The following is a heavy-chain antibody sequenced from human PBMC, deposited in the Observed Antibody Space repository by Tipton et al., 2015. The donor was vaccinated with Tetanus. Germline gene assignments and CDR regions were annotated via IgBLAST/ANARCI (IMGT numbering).Heavy chain of an antibody. CDR1: GDSVSRDGPT. J-gene: IGHJ4*02. Sequence: LVKPTQTLSLTCAISGDSVSRDGPTWNWIRQSPSRGLEWLGRTYYRSQWITDYAVSVRGRITINPDTSKNLFSLELRSVTPEDTAVYYCARDPPSCYSCLDSWGQGAPITVSS. D-gene: IGHD2/OR15-2a*01. V-gene: IGHV6-1*01. CDR3: ARDPPSCYSCLDS. CDR2: TYYRSQWIT.